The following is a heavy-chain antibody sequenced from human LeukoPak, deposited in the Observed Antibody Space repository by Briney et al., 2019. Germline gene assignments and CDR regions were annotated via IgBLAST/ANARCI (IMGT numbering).Heavy chain of an antibody. CDR1: GGSISSYY. D-gene: IGHD3-22*01. CDR3: ASVVVITTADAFDI. V-gene: IGHV4-39*01. Sequence: SETLSLTCTVSGGSISSYYWGWIRQPPGKGLEWIGSIYYSGSTYYNPSLKSRVTISVDTSKNQFSLKLSSVTAADTAVYYCASVVVITTADAFDIWGQGTMVTVSS. J-gene: IGHJ3*02. CDR2: IYYSGST.